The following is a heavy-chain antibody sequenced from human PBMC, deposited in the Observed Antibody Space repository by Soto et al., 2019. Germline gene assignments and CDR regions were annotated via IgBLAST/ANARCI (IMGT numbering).Heavy chain of an antibody. V-gene: IGHV4-38-2*02. J-gene: IGHJ5*02. CDR3: AREEYSYGYDWFDP. Sequence: NLSLTCAVSGYSISSGYYWGWIRQPPGKGLEWIGSIYHSGSTYYNPSLKSRVTISVDTSKNQFSLKLSSVTAADTAVYYCAREEYSYGYDWFDPWGQGTLVTVSS. D-gene: IGHD5-18*01. CDR1: GYSISSGYY. CDR2: IYHSGST.